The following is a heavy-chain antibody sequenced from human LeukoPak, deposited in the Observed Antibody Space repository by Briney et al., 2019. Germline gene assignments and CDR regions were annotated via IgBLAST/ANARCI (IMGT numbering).Heavy chain of an antibody. CDR3: AVSWQWLVGLFDY. CDR2: ISTNTGNP. V-gene: IGHV7-4-1*02. J-gene: IGHJ4*02. CDR1: GYTFTSHP. Sequence: VASVKVSCKASGYTFTSHPMNWVRQAPGQGLEWMGWISTNTGNPTYTQGFTGRFVFSLDTSVSTAYLQISSLKAEDTAVYYCAVSWQWLVGLFDYWGQGTLVTVSS. D-gene: IGHD6-19*01.